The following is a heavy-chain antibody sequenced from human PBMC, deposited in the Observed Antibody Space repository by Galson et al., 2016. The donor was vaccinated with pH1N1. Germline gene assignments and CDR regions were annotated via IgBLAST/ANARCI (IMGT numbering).Heavy chain of an antibody. CDR2: ITASGGNT. Sequence: SLRLSCAASGFTFSSYAMSWVRQAPGKGLEWVSSITASGGNTYYADSVKGRFTISRDNSKNTLFLQMNSLEARDTAVYYSVKRPNAATGPFEYWGQGTLVTVSS. V-gene: IGHV3-23*01. CDR1: GFTFSSYA. J-gene: IGHJ4*02. CDR3: VKRPNAATGPFEY. D-gene: IGHD6-13*01.